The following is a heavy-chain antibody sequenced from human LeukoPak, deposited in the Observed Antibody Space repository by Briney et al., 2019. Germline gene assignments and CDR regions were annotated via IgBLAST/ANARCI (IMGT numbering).Heavy chain of an antibody. CDR3: AKRGSYFGGFDY. J-gene: IGHJ4*02. D-gene: IGHD3-10*01. V-gene: IGHV3-23*01. CDR2: ISGSGEST. Sequence: GGSLRLSCAASGFALSNFDMSWVRQAPRKGLEWVSAISGSGESTYYAESVKGRFTISRDNSKNTLYLQINGLRVEDTAIYYCAKRGSYFGGFDYWGQGTLLTVPS. CDR1: GFALSNFD.